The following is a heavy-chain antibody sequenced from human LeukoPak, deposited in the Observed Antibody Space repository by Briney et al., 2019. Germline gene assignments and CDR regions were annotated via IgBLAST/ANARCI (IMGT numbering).Heavy chain of an antibody. CDR1: GFTFSSYS. D-gene: IGHD3-10*01. J-gene: IGHJ5*02. V-gene: IGHV3-48*01. Sequence: AGGSLRLSCAASGFTFSSYSMNWVRQAPGKGLEWVSYISSSSTIYYADSVKGRFTISRDNSKNTLYLQMNSLRAEDTAVYYCAKGRPYTRGDNWFDPWGQGTLVTVSS. CDR3: AKGRPYTRGDNWFDP. CDR2: ISSSSTI.